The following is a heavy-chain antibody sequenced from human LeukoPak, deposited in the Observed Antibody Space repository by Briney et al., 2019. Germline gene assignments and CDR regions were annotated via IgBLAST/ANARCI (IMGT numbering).Heavy chain of an antibody. V-gene: IGHV3-21*01. J-gene: IGHJ4*02. CDR1: GFTFSSYS. CDR3: ATRGVRGAPYYFDY. D-gene: IGHD3-10*01. CDR2: ISSSGYYI. Sequence: GGSLRLSCAASGFTFSSYSMNWVRQAPGKGLEWVSSISSSGYYIYYADSLKGRFTISRDNAKNSLYLQMNSLRAEDTAVYYCATRGVRGAPYYFDYWGQGTLVTVSS.